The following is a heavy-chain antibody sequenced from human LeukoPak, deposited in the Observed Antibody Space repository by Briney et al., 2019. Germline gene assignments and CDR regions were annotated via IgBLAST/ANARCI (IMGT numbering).Heavy chain of an antibody. V-gene: IGHV1-69*04. Sequence: SVKVSFKASGGTFTIYAISWVRQAPGQGLEWMERIIPILGIANYAQKFQGRVTITTDKSTSTAYMELSSLRSEDTAVYYCARVVSSGYYYGFYFDYWGQGTLVTVSS. J-gene: IGHJ4*02. CDR1: GGTFTIYA. D-gene: IGHD3-22*01. CDR2: IIPILGIA. CDR3: ARVVSSGYYYGFYFDY.